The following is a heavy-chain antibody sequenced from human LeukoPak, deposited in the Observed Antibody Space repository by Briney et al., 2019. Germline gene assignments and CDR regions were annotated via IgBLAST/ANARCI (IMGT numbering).Heavy chain of an antibody. Sequence: GGSLRLSCAASGFTFDDYAMHWVRQAPGKGLEWVSGISWNSGSIGYADSVKGRFTISRDNAKKSLYLQMNSLRAEDTAVYYCARDGTTTWAPYWGQGTLVTVSS. D-gene: IGHD1-14*01. J-gene: IGHJ4*02. V-gene: IGHV3-9*01. CDR1: GFTFDDYA. CDR3: ARDGTTTWAPY. CDR2: ISWNSGSI.